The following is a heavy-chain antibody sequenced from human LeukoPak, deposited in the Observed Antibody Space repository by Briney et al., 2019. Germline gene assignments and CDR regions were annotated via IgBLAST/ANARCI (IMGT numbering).Heavy chain of an antibody. V-gene: IGHV3-23*01. CDR2: ISGSGGST. D-gene: IGHD2-8*01. Sequence: GGSLRLSCAASGFTFRTYGMSWVRQAPGKGLEWVSAISGSGGSTYYADSVKGRFTISRDNSKNTLYLQMNSLRAEDTAVYYCAKVGMRVYAIGDVLDYWGQGTLVTVSS. CDR1: GFTFRTYG. J-gene: IGHJ4*02. CDR3: AKVGMRVYAIGDVLDY.